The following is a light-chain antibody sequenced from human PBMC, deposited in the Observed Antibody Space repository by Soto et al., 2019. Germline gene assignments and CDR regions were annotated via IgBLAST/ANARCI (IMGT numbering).Light chain of an antibody. V-gene: IGKV1-5*01. Sequence: EIQMTQSPSTLSAAVGDRVTITCRASQSISTWLAWYQQRPGKAPNLLIYDASTVESGVPSRFSGSGSGTEFTLTINNLQPDDYEIYYCQQYNGYSQTFGQGTKVEIK. CDR3: QQYNGYSQT. CDR2: DAS. J-gene: IGKJ1*01. CDR1: QSISTW.